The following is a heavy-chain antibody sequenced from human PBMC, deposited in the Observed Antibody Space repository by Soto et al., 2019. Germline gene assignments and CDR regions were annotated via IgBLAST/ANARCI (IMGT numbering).Heavy chain of an antibody. J-gene: IGHJ3*02. V-gene: IGHV4-59*08. CDR3: ARGQGLWFGVRYGFDI. CDR1: GDSISSHH. Sequence: SETLSLSYTVFGDSISSHHWNWSRQPPGKGLEWIGYIYYNGNTNCHPSLKSRVTISIDTSNRQFSVKMRSVTAADTAVYYCARGQGLWFGVRYGFDIWGQGKMVT. CDR2: IYYNGNT. D-gene: IGHD3-10*01.